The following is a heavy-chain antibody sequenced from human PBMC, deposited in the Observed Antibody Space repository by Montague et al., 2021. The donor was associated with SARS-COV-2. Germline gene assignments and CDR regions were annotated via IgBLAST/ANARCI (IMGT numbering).Heavy chain of an antibody. CDR2: INTDGTIT. CDR3: ATDRTVAPGYGFDP. Sequence: PMILSCAASGFTFSSHWMHWVRQLPGKGLLWVSRINTDGTITNYXDSVKGRFTISRDNAKNSMYLQMNSLRVEDTAVYYCATDRTVAPGYGFDPWGQGTLVTVSS. D-gene: IGHD3-9*01. CDR1: GFTFSSHW. J-gene: IGHJ5*02. V-gene: IGHV3-74*01.